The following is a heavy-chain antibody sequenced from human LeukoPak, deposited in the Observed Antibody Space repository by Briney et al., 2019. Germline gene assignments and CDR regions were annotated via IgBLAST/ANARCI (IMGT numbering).Heavy chain of an antibody. Sequence: PSETLSLTCTVSGGSISSDNYYWSWIRQPAGKGLEWIGRISTSGSSTYNPSLKSRVTLSVDTSKNQFSLQLSSVTAADTAVYYCARRTSYCSSTSCRRDYYYYMDVWGEGTTVTVSS. CDR3: ARRTSYCSSTSCRRDYYYYMDV. V-gene: IGHV4-61*02. CDR2: ISTSGSS. D-gene: IGHD2-2*01. J-gene: IGHJ6*03. CDR1: GGSISSDNYY.